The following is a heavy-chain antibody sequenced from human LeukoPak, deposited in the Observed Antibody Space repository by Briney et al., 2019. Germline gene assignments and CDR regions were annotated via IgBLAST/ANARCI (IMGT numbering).Heavy chain of an antibody. D-gene: IGHD2-2*01. CDR1: GYTFTGYH. V-gene: IGHV1-2*06. CDR3: ARDYCSSTSRLFDY. J-gene: IGHJ4*02. Sequence: ASVKVSCKASGYTFTGYHMHWMRQAPGQGLEWMGRINPNSGDTNYAQKFQGRVTMTRDTSISTAYMELSRLRSDDTAVYYCARDYCSSTSRLFDYWGQGTLVTVSS. CDR2: INPNSGDT.